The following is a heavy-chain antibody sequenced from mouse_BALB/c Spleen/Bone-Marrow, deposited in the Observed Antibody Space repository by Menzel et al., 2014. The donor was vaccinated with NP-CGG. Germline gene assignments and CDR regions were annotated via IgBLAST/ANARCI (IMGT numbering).Heavy chain of an antibody. CDR2: IRNKANGYTT. CDR3: ARDVGRLLFDY. J-gene: IGHJ2*01. CDR1: GFTFTDFY. D-gene: IGHD1-2*01. Sequence: EVKLMESGGGLVQPGGSLRLSCEASGFTFTDFYMNWVRQPPGKALEWLGFIRNKANGYTTEYSASVNGRFTISRDNSQSILYLQMNTLRAEDSATYYCARDVGRLLFDYWGQGTTLTVSS. V-gene: IGHV7-3*02.